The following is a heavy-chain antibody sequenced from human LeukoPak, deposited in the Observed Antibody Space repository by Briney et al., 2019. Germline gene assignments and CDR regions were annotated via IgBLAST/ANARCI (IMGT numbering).Heavy chain of an antibody. Sequence: SETLSLTYTVSGGSISSYYGSWIRQPPGKGLEWIGYIYYSGSTNYNPSLKSRVTISVDTSKNQFFLKLSSVTAADTAVYYCARAYYYGSGKGFDPWGQGTLVTVSS. V-gene: IGHV4-59*01. J-gene: IGHJ5*02. CDR2: IYYSGST. CDR3: ARAYYYGSGKGFDP. D-gene: IGHD3-10*01. CDR1: GGSISSYY.